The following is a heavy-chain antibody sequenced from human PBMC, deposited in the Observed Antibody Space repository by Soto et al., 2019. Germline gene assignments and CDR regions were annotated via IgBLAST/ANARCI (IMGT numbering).Heavy chain of an antibody. CDR1: GFTFSSYG. J-gene: IGHJ4*02. V-gene: IGHV3-30*18. Sequence: GGSLRLSCAASGFTFSSYGMHWVRQAPGKGLEWVAVISYDGSNKYYADSVKGRFTISRDNSKNTLYLQMNSLRAEDTAVYYCAKDAESTYFYYGSGSYYTYYDYWGQGTLVTVSS. CDR2: ISYDGSNK. CDR3: AKDAESTYFYYGSGSYYTYYDY. D-gene: IGHD3-10*01.